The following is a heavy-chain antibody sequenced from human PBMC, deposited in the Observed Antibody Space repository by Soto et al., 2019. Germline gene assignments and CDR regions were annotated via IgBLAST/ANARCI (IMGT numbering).Heavy chain of an antibody. Sequence: GGSXRLSCAASGFIFSGYAMTWVRQAPGKGLEWVSTISGTRGRQRNTLYTASVKGRLTVTRDNSKNTLFLQMKSLRVEDTAVYYCETTMSRLGAYDMNWIATWGQGTLVTVYS. CDR1: GFIFSGYA. CDR2: ISGTRGRQRNT. D-gene: IGHD3-9*01. V-gene: IGHV3-23*01. CDR3: ETTMSRLGAYDMNWIAT. J-gene: IGHJ5*02.